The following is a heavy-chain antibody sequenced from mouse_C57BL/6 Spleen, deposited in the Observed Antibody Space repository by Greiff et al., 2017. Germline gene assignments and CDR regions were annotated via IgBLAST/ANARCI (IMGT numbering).Heavy chain of an antibody. J-gene: IGHJ3*01. Sequence: QVQLQQPGAELVMPGASVKLSCKASGYTFTSYWMHWVKQRPGQGLEWIGEIDPSDSYTNYNQKFKGKSTLTVDKSSSTADMRLSSLASEDSAVYYCARSGGPLFADWGQGTLVTVSA. CDR3: ARSGGPLFAD. V-gene: IGHV1-69*01. CDR1: GYTFTSYW. CDR2: IDPSDSYT.